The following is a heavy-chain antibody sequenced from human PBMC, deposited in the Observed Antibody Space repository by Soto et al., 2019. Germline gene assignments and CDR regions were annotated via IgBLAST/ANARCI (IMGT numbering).Heavy chain of an antibody. CDR1: GGSFSGHS. Sequence: SETLSLTCAVYGGSFSGHSWTWIRQSPGKGLDWSGDINHSGRVNYSPSLKSRVTISLDTSKNQFSLTLSAVTAADTAMYYCSTRAYDTNGYYRFDPWGQGTLGTVS. D-gene: IGHD3-22*01. V-gene: IGHV4-34*01. J-gene: IGHJ5*01. CDR2: INHSGRV. CDR3: STRAYDTNGYYRFDP.